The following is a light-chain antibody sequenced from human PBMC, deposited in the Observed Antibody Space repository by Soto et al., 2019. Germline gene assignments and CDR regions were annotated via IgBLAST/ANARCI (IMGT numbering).Light chain of an antibody. CDR3: TSYTSKSTGV. Sequence: QSALTQPASVSGSPGQSITISCTGTSSDVGGYNYVSWYQQHPGKAPKLIIYEVSNRPSGVSNRFSGSKSGNTASLTISGLQAEDEADYYCTSYTSKSTGVFGTGPKVTVL. J-gene: IGLJ1*01. CDR2: EVS. V-gene: IGLV2-14*01. CDR1: SSDVGGYNY.